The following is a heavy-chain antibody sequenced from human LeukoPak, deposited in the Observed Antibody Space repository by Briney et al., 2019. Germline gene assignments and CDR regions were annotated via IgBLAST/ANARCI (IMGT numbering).Heavy chain of an antibody. D-gene: IGHD6-13*01. CDR2: IYYSGST. Sequence: SETLSLTCTVSGGSISSSSYYWGWIRQPPGKGLEWIGSIYYSGSTYYNPSLKSRVTISVDTSKNQFSLKLSSVTAADTAVYYCARQKKFGYSSSWNWFDPWGQGTLVTVSS. CDR1: GGSISSSSYY. CDR3: ARQKKFGYSSSWNWFDP. V-gene: IGHV4-39*01. J-gene: IGHJ5*02.